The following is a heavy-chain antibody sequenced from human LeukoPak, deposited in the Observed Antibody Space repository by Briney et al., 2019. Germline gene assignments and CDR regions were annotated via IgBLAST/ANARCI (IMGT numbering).Heavy chain of an antibody. CDR3: ARGKDY. V-gene: IGHV3-48*02. J-gene: IGHJ4*02. CDR2: ISSSSSTI. CDR1: GFTFDDYS. Sequence: GGSLRLSCAASGFTFDDYSMNWVRQAPGKGLEWVSYISSSSSTIYYADSVKGRFTISRDNAKNSLYLQMTSLRDEDTAVYYCARGKDYWGQGTLVTVSS.